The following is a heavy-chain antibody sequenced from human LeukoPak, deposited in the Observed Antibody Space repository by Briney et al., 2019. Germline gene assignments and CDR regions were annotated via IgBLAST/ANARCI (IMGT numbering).Heavy chain of an antibody. CDR3: ANGPHYQILTGYYKVRSHLDY. Sequence: AGGSLRLSCAGSGFTFSSYAMHWVRQAPGKGLEWVAFIRFDGTIKHYADSVKGRFTISRDNSKNTLYLQMNSLRAEDTAVYSCANGPHYQILTGYYKVRSHLDYWGQGTLVTVSS. CDR2: IRFDGTIK. D-gene: IGHD3-9*01. J-gene: IGHJ4*02. CDR1: GFTFSSYA. V-gene: IGHV3-30*02.